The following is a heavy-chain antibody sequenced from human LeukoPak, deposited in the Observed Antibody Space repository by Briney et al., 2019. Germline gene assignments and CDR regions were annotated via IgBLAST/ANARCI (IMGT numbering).Heavy chain of an antibody. V-gene: IGHV3-23*01. D-gene: IGHD1-26*01. CDR3: AKARERWEVLRSVDY. CDR1: GFTFSSYA. Sequence: GGSLRLSCAASGFTFSSYAMTWVRQAPGKGLEWVSAISGSGGSTYSADSVKGRFTISRDNSKNTLYLQMNSLRAEDTAVYYCAKARERWEVLRSVDYWGQGTLVTVSS. CDR2: ISGSGGST. J-gene: IGHJ4*02.